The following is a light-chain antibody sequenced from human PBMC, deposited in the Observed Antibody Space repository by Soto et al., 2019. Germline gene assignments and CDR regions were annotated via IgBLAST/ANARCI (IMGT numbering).Light chain of an antibody. CDR1: SSDVGGYNY. CDR3: SSYTSSSTLEVV. CDR2: DVS. J-gene: IGLJ2*01. Sequence: QSALTQPASVSGSPGQSITISCTGTSSDVGGYNYVSWYQQHPGKAPKLMIYDVSNRPSGVSNRFSGSKSGNTASLTITGLQAEDEADYYCSSYTSSSTLEVVFGGGTK. V-gene: IGLV2-14*01.